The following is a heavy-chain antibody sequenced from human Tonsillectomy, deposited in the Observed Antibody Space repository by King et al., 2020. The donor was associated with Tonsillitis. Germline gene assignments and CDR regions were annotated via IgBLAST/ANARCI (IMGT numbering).Heavy chain of an antibody. J-gene: IGHJ4*02. CDR3: AHCRGGGWYNYYFDY. D-gene: IGHD6-19*01. CDR2: IYWDDDK. Sequence: ITLKESGPTLVKPTQTLTLTCTFSGFSLSTSGVGVGWIRQPPGKALEWLALIYWDDDKRYSPSLKSRLTITKDTSKNQVVLTMTNMDPVDTATYYCAHCRGGGWYNYYFDYWGQGTLVTVSS. V-gene: IGHV2-5*02. CDR1: GFSLSTSGVG.